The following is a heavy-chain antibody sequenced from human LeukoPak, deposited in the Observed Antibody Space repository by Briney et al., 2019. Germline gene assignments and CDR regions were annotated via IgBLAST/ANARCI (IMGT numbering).Heavy chain of an antibody. J-gene: IGHJ5*02. D-gene: IGHD6-13*01. Sequence: TETLSLTCTVSGGSISSYYWSWIRQPPGKGLEWIGYIYTSGSTNYNPSLKSRVTISVDTSKNQFSLKLSSVTAADTAVYYCARLIAAAGTGNWFDPWGQGTLVTVSS. CDR2: IYTSGST. CDR1: GGSISSYY. CDR3: ARLIAAAGTGNWFDP. V-gene: IGHV4-4*09.